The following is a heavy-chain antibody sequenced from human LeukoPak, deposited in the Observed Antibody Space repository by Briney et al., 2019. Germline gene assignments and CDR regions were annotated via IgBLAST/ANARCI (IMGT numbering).Heavy chain of an antibody. CDR1: GFTFSSYS. CDR3: ASKYSSGWYNLDY. CDR2: ISSSSSYI. Sequence: GGSLRLSCAASGFTFSSYSMSWVRQAPGKGLEWVSSISSSSSYIYYADSVKGRFTISRDNAKNSLYLQMNSLRAEDTAVYYCASKYSSGWYNLDYWGQGTLVTVSS. J-gene: IGHJ4*02. V-gene: IGHV3-21*01. D-gene: IGHD6-19*01.